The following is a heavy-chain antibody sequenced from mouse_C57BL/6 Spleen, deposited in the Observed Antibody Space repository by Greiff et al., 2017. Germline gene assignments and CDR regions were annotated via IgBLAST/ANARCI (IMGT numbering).Heavy chain of an antibody. CDR2: IDPSDSYT. CDR3: ARRDGGSYGWFAY. V-gene: IGHV1-69*01. Sequence: QVQLQQPGAELVMPGASVKLSCKASGYTFTSYWMHWVKQRPGQGLEWIGEIDPSDSYTNYNQKFKGKSTLTVDKSSSTAYMQLSSLTSEDSAVYYCARRDGGSYGWFAYWGQGTLVTVSA. CDR1: GYTFTSYW. D-gene: IGHD1-1*02. J-gene: IGHJ3*01.